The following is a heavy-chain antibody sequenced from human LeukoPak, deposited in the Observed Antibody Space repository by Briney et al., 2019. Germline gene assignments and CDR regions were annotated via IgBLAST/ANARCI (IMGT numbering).Heavy chain of an antibody. J-gene: IGHJ6*02. V-gene: IGHV3-7*01. D-gene: IGHD7-27*01. CDR1: GFTFSSYW. CDR3: ASPGEAGYYYYGMDV. Sequence: GGSLRLSCAASGFTFSSYWMSWVRQAPGKELEWVANIKQDGSEKYYVDSVKGRFTISRDNAKNSLYLQMNSLRAEDTAVYYCASPGEAGYYYYGMDVWGQGTTVTVSS. CDR2: IKQDGSEK.